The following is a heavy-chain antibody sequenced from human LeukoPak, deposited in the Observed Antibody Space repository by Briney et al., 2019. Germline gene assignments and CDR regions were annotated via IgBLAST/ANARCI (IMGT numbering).Heavy chain of an antibody. D-gene: IGHD5-12*01. V-gene: IGHV3-23*01. Sequence: PGGSLRLSCAASGFTFSSYAMSWVRQAPGKGPEWVSSFSGSGGSTYYADSVKGRFTISRDNSKNTLFLQMNSLRAEDTAVYYCTVDRGAFGIWGQGTLATVSS. CDR3: TVDRGAFGI. CDR2: FSGSGGST. J-gene: IGHJ3*02. CDR1: GFTFSSYA.